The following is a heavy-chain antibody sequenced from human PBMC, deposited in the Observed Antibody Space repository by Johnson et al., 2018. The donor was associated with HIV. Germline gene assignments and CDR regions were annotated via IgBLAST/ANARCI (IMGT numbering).Heavy chain of an antibody. V-gene: IGHV3-30*14. CDR1: GFTFSSYA. CDR3: AREGAWELRPGAFDI. J-gene: IGHJ3*02. Sequence: QMQLVESGGGVVQPGGSLRLSCAASGFTFSSYAIHWVRQAPGKGLEWVAVISYDGSNKYYADSVKGRFTISRDNSKNTLYFQMNSLRAEDTAVYFCAREGAWELRPGAFDIWGQGTMVTVSS. CDR2: ISYDGSNK. D-gene: IGHD1-26*01.